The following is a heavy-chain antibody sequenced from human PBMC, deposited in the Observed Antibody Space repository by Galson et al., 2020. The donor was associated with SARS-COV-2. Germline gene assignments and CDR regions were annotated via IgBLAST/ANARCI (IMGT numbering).Heavy chain of an antibody. CDR1: GFPFSNNW. D-gene: IGHD3-22*01. J-gene: IGHJ3*01. CDR3: SRGGDRRGYYGPL. CDR2: IRTDGSST. V-gene: IGHV3-74*01. Sequence: GESLKISCAASGFPFSNNWMHWVRQAPRKGLVWVSHIRTDGSSTNYADSVKGRFTISRDNAKNTLYLEMNSLRAEDTAVYYCSRGGDRRGYYGPLWGQGTMVIVSS.